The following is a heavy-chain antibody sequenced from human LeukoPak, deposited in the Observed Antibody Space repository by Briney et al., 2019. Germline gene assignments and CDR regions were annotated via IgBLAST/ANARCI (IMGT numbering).Heavy chain of an antibody. CDR2: FSASGSP. V-gene: IGHV4-4*07. CDR1: GGSVSSHS. Sequence: PSETLSLTYSVSGGSVSSHSWSWIRQPAGKGLEWIGRFSASGSPNYNPSLKSRVTMSEDTSKNQLSLILTSVTAADTAVYYCTRDRDGDYGMDVWGQGTTVTVSS. D-gene: IGHD4-17*01. J-gene: IGHJ6*02. CDR3: TRDRDGDYGMDV.